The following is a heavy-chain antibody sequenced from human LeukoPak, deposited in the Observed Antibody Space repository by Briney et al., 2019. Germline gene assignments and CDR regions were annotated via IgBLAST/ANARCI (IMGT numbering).Heavy chain of an antibody. D-gene: IGHD1-1*01. CDR2: ISGSGGST. CDR1: GFTFSNYA. CDR3: AKVQKGGYFDY. V-gene: IGHV3-23*01. J-gene: IGHJ4*02. Sequence: HSGGSLRLSCAASGFTFSNYAMCWVRQAPGKGLEWVSHISGSGGSTYYADSVKGRFTISRDNSKNTLYLQMNSLRAEDTAVYYCAKVQKGGYFDYWGQGTLVTVSS.